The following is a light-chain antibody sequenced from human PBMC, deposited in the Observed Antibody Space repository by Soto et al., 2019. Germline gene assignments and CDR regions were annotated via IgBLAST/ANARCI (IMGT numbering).Light chain of an antibody. V-gene: IGLV2-23*01. CDR1: SSDVGSYNL. CDR3: CSYAGTRLV. J-gene: IGLJ3*02. CDR2: EGS. Sequence: QSVLTQPASVSGSPGQSITISCTGTSSDVGSYNLVSWYQHHPGKAPKLMIYEGSKRPSGVSNRFSGSKSGNTAYLTISGLQAEDEADYYFCSYAGTRLVFGGGTQLTVL.